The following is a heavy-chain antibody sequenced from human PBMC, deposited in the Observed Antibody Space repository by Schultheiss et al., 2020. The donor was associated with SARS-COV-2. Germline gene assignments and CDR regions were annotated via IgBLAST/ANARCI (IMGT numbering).Heavy chain of an antibody. V-gene: IGHV1-2*02. Sequence: ASVKVSCKASGYTFTGYYIHWVRQAPGQGLEWMGWINPNTAGTNYAQKFQGRVTMTRDTSISTAYMELSRLRSDDTAVYYCATDRVEVRSATQRHHFYYMDAWGKGTTVTVSS. CDR3: ATDRVEVRSATQRHHFYYMDA. CDR2: INPNTAGT. D-gene: IGHD2-2*01. J-gene: IGHJ6*03. CDR1: GYTFTGYY.